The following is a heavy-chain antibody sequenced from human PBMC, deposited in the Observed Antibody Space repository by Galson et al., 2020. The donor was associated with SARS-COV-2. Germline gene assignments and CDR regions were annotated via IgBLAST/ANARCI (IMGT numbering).Heavy chain of an antibody. Sequence: QAGGSLRLSCAASGFTFSSYGMSWVRQAPGKGLEWVSGIDGSAERPYYADSVRGRFTISRDNSKNTLYLQMNSLGAEDTAIYYCAKKTYTGWYGNFDYWGQGTLVTVSS. V-gene: IGHV3-23*01. CDR1: GFTFSSYG. D-gene: IGHD6-19*01. CDR3: AKKTYTGWYGNFDY. CDR2: IDGSAERP. J-gene: IGHJ4*02.